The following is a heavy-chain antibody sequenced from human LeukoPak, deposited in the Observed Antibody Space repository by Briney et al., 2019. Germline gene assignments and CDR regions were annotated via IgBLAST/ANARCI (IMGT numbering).Heavy chain of an antibody. J-gene: IGHJ6*02. CDR2: FDPEDGET. CDR3: ATGSSYLYGDSRGGMDV. CDR1: GYTLTELS. V-gene: IGHV1-24*01. D-gene: IGHD4-17*01. Sequence: ASVKVSCKVSGYTLTELSMHWVRQAPGKGLEWMGGFDPEDGETIYAQKFQGRVTMTEDTSTDTAYMELSSLRSEDTAVYYCATGSSYLYGDSRGGMDVWGQGTTVTVSS.